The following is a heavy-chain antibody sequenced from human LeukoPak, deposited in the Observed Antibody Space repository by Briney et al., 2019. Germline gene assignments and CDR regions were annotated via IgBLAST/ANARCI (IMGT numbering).Heavy chain of an antibody. D-gene: IGHD3-22*01. V-gene: IGHV3-21*01. Sequence: GGALRLSCAASGFTFSSYSMNWVRQAPGKGLEGVSFISSSSSYIYYADSVKGRFTISRDNAKNSLYLQMNSLRAEDTAVYYCARDYDSSGYHDYWGQGTLVTVSS. CDR3: ARDYDSSGYHDY. CDR2: ISSSSSYI. J-gene: IGHJ4*02. CDR1: GFTFSSYS.